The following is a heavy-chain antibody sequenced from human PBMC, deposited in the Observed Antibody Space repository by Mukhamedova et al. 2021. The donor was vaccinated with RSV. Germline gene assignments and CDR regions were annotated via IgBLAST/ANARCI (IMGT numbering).Heavy chain of an antibody. J-gene: IGHJ3*02. V-gene: IGHV1-69*04. CDR2: PILGIA. CDR3: ARGLRFLEWLYDAFDI. Sequence: PILGIANYAQKFQGRVTITADKSTSTAYMELSSLRSEDTAVYYCARGLRFLEWLYDAFDIWGQGTMVTVSS. D-gene: IGHD3-3*01.